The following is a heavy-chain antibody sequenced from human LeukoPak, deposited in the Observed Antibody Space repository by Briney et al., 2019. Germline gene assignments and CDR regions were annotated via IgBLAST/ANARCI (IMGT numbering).Heavy chain of an antibody. CDR3: ARGPVGADFYYYMDV. J-gene: IGHJ6*03. CDR1: GGSFSGYY. CDR2: INHSGST. D-gene: IGHD1-26*01. Sequence: SETLSLTCAVYGGSFSGYYWSWIRQPPGKGLEWIGEINHSGSTNYNPSLKSRVTISVDTSKNQFSLKLSSVTAADTAVYYRARGPVGADFYYYMDVWGKGTTVTVSS. V-gene: IGHV4-34*01.